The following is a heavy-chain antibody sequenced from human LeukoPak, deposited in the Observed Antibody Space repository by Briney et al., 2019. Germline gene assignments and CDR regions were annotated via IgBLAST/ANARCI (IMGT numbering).Heavy chain of an antibody. V-gene: IGHV1-69*13. CDR1: GGTFSSYA. J-gene: IGHJ4*02. D-gene: IGHD6-13*01. CDR3: ARDFSSWYERPHTGFDY. CDR2: IIPIFGTA. Sequence: SVKVSCTASGGTFSSYAISWVRQAPGQGLEWMGGIIPIFGTANYAQKFQGRVTITADESTSTAYMELSSLRSEDTAVYYCARDFSSWYERPHTGFDYWGQGTLVTVSS.